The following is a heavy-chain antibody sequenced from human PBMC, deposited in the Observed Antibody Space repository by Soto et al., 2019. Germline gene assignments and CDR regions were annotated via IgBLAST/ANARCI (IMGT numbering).Heavy chain of an antibody. Sequence: LSLTCSVSGDSITNDDYYWTWIRQPPGKGLEWIGHIYYNGNTYYNPSLKSRLTLSLDTSKNQFSLKLSSVTAADTAVYYCARVMGSGDYYYYGMDVWGQGTTVTVSS. J-gene: IGHJ6*02. V-gene: IGHV4-30-4*08. CDR2: IYYNGNT. CDR1: GDSITNDDYY. D-gene: IGHD1-26*01. CDR3: ARVMGSGDYYYYGMDV.